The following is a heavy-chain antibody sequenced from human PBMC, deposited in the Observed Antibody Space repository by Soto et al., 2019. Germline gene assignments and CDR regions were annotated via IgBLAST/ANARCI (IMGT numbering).Heavy chain of an antibody. J-gene: IGHJ3*02. Sequence: QVQLVESGGGVVQPGRSLRLSCAASGFTFSSYGMHWVRQATGQGLEWVAVISYDGSNKYYADSVKGRFTISRDNSKNTLYLQMNSLRAEDTAVYDCARRFLEWVVACDIWGQGTMVTVSS. V-gene: IGHV3-30*03. D-gene: IGHD3-3*01. CDR1: GFTFSSYG. CDR3: ARRFLEWVVACDI. CDR2: ISYDGSNK.